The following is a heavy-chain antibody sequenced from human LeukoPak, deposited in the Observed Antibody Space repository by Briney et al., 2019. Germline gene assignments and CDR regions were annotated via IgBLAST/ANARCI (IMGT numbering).Heavy chain of an antibody. CDR1: GYIFTSYW. CDR3: ARPKGAYGGDDDY. J-gene: IGHJ4*02. CDR2: IYPGDSDT. Sequence: KIGASLQISCKCSGYIFTSYWIGWLRQLPGKGLEWMGIIYPGDSDTRYSPSFQGQVTISADKSISTAYLQWSSLKASDTAMYYCARPKGAYGGDDDYWGQGTLVTVSS. V-gene: IGHV5-51*01. D-gene: IGHD1-26*01.